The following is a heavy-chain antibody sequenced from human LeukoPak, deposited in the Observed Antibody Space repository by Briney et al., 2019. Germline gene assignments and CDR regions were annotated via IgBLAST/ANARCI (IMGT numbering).Heavy chain of an antibody. Sequence: GGSLRLSCAPSGFTFSGYWMSWVRQAPGKGLEWVANINQDGSEKYYVDSEKGRFTISRDNDKNSLFLQMGSLRVEDTAVYYCARESTAGYNSSWYGFRNWGQGTLVSVFS. J-gene: IGHJ1*01. D-gene: IGHD6-13*01. CDR2: INQDGSEK. CDR1: GFTFSGYW. CDR3: ARESTAGYNSSWYGFRN. V-gene: IGHV3-7*01.